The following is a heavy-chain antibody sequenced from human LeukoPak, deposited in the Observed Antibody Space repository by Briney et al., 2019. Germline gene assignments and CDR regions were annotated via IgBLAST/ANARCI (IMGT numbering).Heavy chain of an antibody. J-gene: IGHJ5*02. CDR1: GESFSGYY. Sequence: SETLSLTCAVYGESFSGYYWSWLRQPPGKGLEWIGEINHSGSTNYNPSLKSRVTISVDTSKNQFSLKLSSVTAADTAVYYCARGWRGRYRFDPWGQGTLVTVSS. CDR2: INHSGST. D-gene: IGHD3-16*02. V-gene: IGHV4-34*01. CDR3: ARGWRGRYRFDP.